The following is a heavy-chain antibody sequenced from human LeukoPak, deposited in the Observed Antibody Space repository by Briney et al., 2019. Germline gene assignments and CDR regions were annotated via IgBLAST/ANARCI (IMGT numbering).Heavy chain of an antibody. D-gene: IGHD2-2*01. CDR1: GYAFTDYY. Sequence: ASVKVSCKASGYAFTDYYLHWVRQAPGQGLEWMGWINPNSGGTNYAQKFQGRVTMTRDTSISTAYMELSRLTSDDTAVYYCARESCSSTNCYVRPLNWFDPWGQGTLVSVSS. CDR3: ARESCSSTNCYVRPLNWFDP. J-gene: IGHJ5*02. V-gene: IGHV1-2*02. CDR2: INPNSGGT.